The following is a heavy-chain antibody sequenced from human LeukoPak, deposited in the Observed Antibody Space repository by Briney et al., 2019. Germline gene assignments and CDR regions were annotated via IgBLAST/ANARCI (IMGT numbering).Heavy chain of an antibody. CDR1: GDCVSTNFAA. D-gene: IGHD3-16*01. CDR3: ARESGDYVKFDY. J-gene: IGHJ4*02. CDR2: TYYRSRWIN. V-gene: IGHV6-1*01. Sequence: SQTLSLTCAISGDCVSTNFAAWNWLRQSPSRGLEWLGRTYYRSRWINEYAISVQSRITISPDTSKNQFSLQLNFVTPEDTAVYYCARESGDYVKFDYWGQGTLVTVSS.